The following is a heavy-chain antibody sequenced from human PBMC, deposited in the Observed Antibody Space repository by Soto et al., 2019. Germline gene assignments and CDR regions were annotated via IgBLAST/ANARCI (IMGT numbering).Heavy chain of an antibody. J-gene: IGHJ4*02. Sequence: QVQLVQSGAEVKKPGASVKVSCKASGYTFTTYPMHWVRQAPGQSLEWMGWINTGNGNTKYSQKFQGRVTITRDTSASIAYMELSSLRSEDTAVYSCAIDYGDYWGQGTLVTVSS. V-gene: IGHV1-3*04. CDR2: INTGNGNT. CDR3: AIDYGDY. CDR1: GYTFTTYP.